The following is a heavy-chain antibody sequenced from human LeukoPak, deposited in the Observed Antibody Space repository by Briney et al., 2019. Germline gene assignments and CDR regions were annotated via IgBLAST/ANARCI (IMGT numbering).Heavy chain of an antibody. CDR1: GGTFSSYA. V-gene: IGHV1-69*06. CDR3: AREPSTYYYGSGSRPGENWFDP. J-gene: IGHJ5*02. D-gene: IGHD3-10*01. Sequence: SVKVSCKASGGTFSSYAISWVRQAPGQGLEWMGGITPIFGTANYAQKFQGRVTITADKSTSTAYMELSSLRSEDTAVYYCAREPSTYYYGSGSRPGENWFDPWGQGTLVTVSS. CDR2: ITPIFGTA.